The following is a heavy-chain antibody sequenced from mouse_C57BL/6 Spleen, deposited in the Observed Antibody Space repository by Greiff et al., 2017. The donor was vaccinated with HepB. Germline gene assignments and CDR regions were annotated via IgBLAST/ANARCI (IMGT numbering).Heavy chain of an antibody. CDR1: GYTFTSYW. CDR3: AHITTVVAPGY. J-gene: IGHJ2*01. V-gene: IGHV1-61*01. D-gene: IGHD1-1*01. Sequence: VQLQQPGAELVRPGSSVKLSCKASGYTFTSYWMDWVKQRPGQGLEWIGNIYPSDSETHYNQKFKDKATLTVDKSSSTAYMQLSSLTSEDSAVYYCAHITTVVAPGYWGQGTTLTVSS. CDR2: IYPSDSET.